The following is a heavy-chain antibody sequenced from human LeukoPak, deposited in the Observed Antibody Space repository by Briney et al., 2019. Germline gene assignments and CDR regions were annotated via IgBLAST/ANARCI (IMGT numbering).Heavy chain of an antibody. CDR1: GGTFSSYA. J-gene: IGHJ4*02. V-gene: IGHV1-69*05. CDR3: ARDEGPHPYFDY. CDR2: IIPIFGTA. Sequence: GASVKVSCKASGGTFSSYAISWVLQAPGQGLEWMGGIIPIFGTANYAQKFQGRVTITTDESTSTAYMELSSLRSEDTAVYYCARDEGPHPYFDYWGQGTLVTVSS.